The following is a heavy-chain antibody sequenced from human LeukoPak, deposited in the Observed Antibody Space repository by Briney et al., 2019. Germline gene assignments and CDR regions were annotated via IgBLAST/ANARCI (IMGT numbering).Heavy chain of an antibody. V-gene: IGHV4-39*01. CDR2: IYNSGSA. Sequence: SETLSLTCAVSGGSISNNNHYWGWIRQPPEKGLEWIGSIYNSGSAYNNPSLKSRVTISVDTSKNQFSLKLSSVTAADTAVYYCARQGYYYGSGSYYNEAYMDVWGKGTTVTISS. CDR1: GGSISNNNHY. CDR3: ARQGYYYGSGSYYNEAYMDV. J-gene: IGHJ6*03. D-gene: IGHD3-10*01.